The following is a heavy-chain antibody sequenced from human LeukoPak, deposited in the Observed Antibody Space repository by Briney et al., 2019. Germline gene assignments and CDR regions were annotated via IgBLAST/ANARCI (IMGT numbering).Heavy chain of an antibody. Sequence: TSETLSLTCTVSGYSISSDYYWAWIRQPPGKGLEWIGSIYHSGSAYYNPALKSRVTMSVDKSKNHFSLNLTSVTAADAAMYFCARKKQHYDALDIWGQGTMVTVSS. V-gene: IGHV4-38-2*02. J-gene: IGHJ3*02. CDR2: IYHSGSA. D-gene: IGHD1/OR15-1a*01. CDR3: ARKKQHYDALDI. CDR1: GYSISSDYY.